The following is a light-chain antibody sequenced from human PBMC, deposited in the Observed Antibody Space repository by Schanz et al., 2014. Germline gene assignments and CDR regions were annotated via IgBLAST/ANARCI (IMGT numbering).Light chain of an antibody. V-gene: IGKV3D-15*01. CDR1: QSVSTN. CDR2: DAS. CDR3: QQYHNSPPDT. Sequence: EIVMTQSPVTLSVSPGERATLSCRASQSVSTNLAWFQQKPGQAPRLLIYDASNRATGIPARFSGSGSGTDFTLTISSLEPEDFAVYYCQQYHNSPPDTFGQGTKLEIK. J-gene: IGKJ2*01.